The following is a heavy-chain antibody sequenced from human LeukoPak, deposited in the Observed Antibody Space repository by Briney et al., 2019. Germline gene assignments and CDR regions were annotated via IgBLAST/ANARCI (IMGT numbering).Heavy chain of an antibody. CDR1: GYSFTNYG. CDR3: AGDDYMDV. V-gene: IGHV1-18*01. Sequence: PSASVKVSCKTSGYSFTNYGITWVRQAPGQGLEWMGWISGYNSKTFYAQNFQGRVTMTTDTSTSTVYMELRSLRSDDTAVYYCAGDDYMDVWGKGTTVTVSS. D-gene: IGHD7-27*01. CDR2: ISGYNSKT. J-gene: IGHJ6*03.